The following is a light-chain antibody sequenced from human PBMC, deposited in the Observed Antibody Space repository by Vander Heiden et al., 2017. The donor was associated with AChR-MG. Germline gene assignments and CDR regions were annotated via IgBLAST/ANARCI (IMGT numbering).Light chain of an antibody. V-gene: IGKV3D-11*01. CDR1: KGVSRY. CDR3: QQRNNGPRMCT. Sequence: EIVLTHSLATLSLPPGLIATLSCRSGKGVSRYLAWYKKKPGQAPRPRIYDASIRARGIKARFRGSGNGTDFNLTISSREPEDFEVYYCQQRNNGPRMCTFGQGTKLEIK. J-gene: IGKJ2*02. CDR2: DAS.